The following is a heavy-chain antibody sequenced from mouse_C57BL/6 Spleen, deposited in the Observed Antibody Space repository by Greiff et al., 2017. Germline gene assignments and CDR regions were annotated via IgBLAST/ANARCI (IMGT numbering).Heavy chain of an antibody. J-gene: IGHJ2*01. CDR2: INPSSGYT. Sequence: QVQLQQPGAELAKPGASVKLSCKASGYTFTSYWMHWVKQRPGQGLEWIGYINPSSGYTKYNQKFKDKATLTADKPSSTAYMQLSSLTYEDSAVYYCARGGYYGSSYDYWGQGTTLTVAS. D-gene: IGHD1-1*01. V-gene: IGHV1-7*01. CDR3: ARGGYYGSSYDY. CDR1: GYTFTSYW.